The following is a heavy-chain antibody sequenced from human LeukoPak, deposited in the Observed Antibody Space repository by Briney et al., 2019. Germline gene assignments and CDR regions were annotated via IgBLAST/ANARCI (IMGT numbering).Heavy chain of an antibody. Sequence: SVKVSCKASGFTFTSSAMQWVRQARGQRLEWIVWIVVGSGNTNYALKFQERVTITRDMSTSTAYMELSSLRSEDTAVYYCAADRYYDILTGYYDYYYGMDVWGQGTTVTVSS. J-gene: IGHJ6*02. CDR3: AADRYYDILTGYYDYYYGMDV. CDR2: IVVGSGNT. V-gene: IGHV1-58*02. D-gene: IGHD3-9*01. CDR1: GFTFTSSA.